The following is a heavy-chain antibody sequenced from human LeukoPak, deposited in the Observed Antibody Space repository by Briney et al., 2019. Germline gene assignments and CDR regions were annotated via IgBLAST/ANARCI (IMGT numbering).Heavy chain of an antibody. D-gene: IGHD1-26*01. CDR2: MKEDDTEK. CDR3: ARDVGGSLDY. Sequence: GGSLRLAWAASGLTFRRYWMAWVRQAPGEGIEWAANMKEDDTEKHQAKFVKGRFTISRDNAKNSVYLQMSSLRGEDTAVYYCARDVGGSLDYWGQGTLVTVSS. V-gene: IGHV3-7*01. CDR1: GLTFRRYW. J-gene: IGHJ4*02.